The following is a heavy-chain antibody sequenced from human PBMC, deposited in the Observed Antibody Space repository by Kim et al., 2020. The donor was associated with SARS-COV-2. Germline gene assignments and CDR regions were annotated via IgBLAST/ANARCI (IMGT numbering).Heavy chain of an antibody. CDR3: ARPYSRRDGYNLS. D-gene: IGHD5-12*01. J-gene: IGHJ4*02. V-gene: IGHV4-39*01. CDR1: GGSISSSSYY. Sequence: SETLSLTCTVSGGSISSSSYYWGWIRQPPGKGLEWIGSIYYSGSTYYNPSLKSRVTISVDTSKNQFSLKLSSVTAADTAVYYCARPYSRRDGYNLSWGQGTLVTVSS. CDR2: IYYSGST.